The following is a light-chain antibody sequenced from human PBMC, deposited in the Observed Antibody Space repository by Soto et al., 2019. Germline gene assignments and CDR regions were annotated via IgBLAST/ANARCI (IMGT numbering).Light chain of an antibody. CDR1: QTISGW. CDR2: DAS. Sequence: QVTKSPSNLSASVGDTFTVTGRASQTISGWLAWYQKRPGQAPNLLILDASTLESGVPSRLRGTGEGPTSTFASSSVKNDDVVTQSSLQYNGYHRTFGLGTKVDIK. V-gene: IGKV1-5*01. J-gene: IGKJ1*01. CDR3: LQYNGYHRT.